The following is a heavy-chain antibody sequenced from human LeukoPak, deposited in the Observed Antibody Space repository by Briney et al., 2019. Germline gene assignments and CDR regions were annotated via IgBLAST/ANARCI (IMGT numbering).Heavy chain of an antibody. CDR1: GFTFGDYT. V-gene: IGHV3-23*01. CDR2: ISGSGGST. D-gene: IGHD3-3*01. J-gene: IGHJ6*03. Sequence: PGGSLRLSCTASGFTFGDYTMSWVRQAPGKGLEWVSAISGSGGSTYYADSVKGRFTISRDNSKNTLYLQMNSLRAEDTAVYYCAKDREGITIFGGPGYYYYMDVWGKGTTVTVSS. CDR3: AKDREGITIFGGPGYYYYMDV.